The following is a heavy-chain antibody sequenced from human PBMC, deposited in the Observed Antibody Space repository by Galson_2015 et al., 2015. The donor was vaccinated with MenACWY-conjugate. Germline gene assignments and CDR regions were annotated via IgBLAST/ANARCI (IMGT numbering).Heavy chain of an antibody. CDR3: ARDNNWSGDS. Sequence: SLRLSCAASGFTFNNYWMHWVRQPPGKGLEWVSSIKADGSFSNYADSVKGRFTISTDNAKNMVYLQMDGLGDEDTAVYFCARDNNWSGDSWGQGTLVTVSS. CDR1: GFTFNNYW. V-gene: IGHV3-74*01. CDR2: IKADGSFS. J-gene: IGHJ4*02. D-gene: IGHD1-1*01.